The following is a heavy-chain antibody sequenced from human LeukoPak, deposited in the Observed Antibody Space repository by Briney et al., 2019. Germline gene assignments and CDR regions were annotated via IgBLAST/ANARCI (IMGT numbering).Heavy chain of an antibody. CDR3: ARDQYSSGWYYFDY. J-gene: IGHJ4*02. Sequence: ASVKVSCXASGYTFTSYYMHWRLQAPGQWLEWMGRINPSGGSTSYAQKFQGRVTMTRDTSTSTVYMELSSLRSEDTAIYYCARDQYSSGWYYFDYWGQGTLVTVSS. CDR1: GYTFTSYY. CDR2: INPSGGST. D-gene: IGHD6-19*01. V-gene: IGHV1-46*01.